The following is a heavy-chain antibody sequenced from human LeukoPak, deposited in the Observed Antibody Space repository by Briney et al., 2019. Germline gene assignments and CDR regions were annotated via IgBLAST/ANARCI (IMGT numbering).Heavy chain of an antibody. D-gene: IGHD3-9*01. CDR3: ARAPKNYDILTGFDY. CDR2: IYSGGST. J-gene: IGHJ4*02. CDR1: GFTVSSNY. Sequence: PGGSLRLSCAASGFTVSSNYMSWVRQAPGKGLEWVSVIYSGGSTYYADPVKGRFTISRDNSKNTLYLQMNSLRAEDTAVYYCARAPKNYDILTGFDYWGQGTLVTVSS. V-gene: IGHV3-53*01.